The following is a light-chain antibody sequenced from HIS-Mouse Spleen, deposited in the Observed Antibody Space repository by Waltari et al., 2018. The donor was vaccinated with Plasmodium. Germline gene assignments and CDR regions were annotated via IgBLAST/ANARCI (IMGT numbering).Light chain of an antibody. CDR2: EDS. J-gene: IGLJ3*02. CDR3: YSTDSSGNHRV. Sequence: SYELTQPPSVSVSPGHTARTTCSGDALPTQYAYWYQQKSGQAPVLVIYEDSKRPSGIPDRFSGSSSGTMATLTISGAQVEDEADYYCYSTDSSGNHRVFGGGTKLTVL. CDR1: ALPTQY. V-gene: IGLV3-10*01.